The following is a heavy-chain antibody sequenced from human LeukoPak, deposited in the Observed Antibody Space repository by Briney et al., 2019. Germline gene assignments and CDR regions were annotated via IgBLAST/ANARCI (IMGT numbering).Heavy chain of an antibody. V-gene: IGHV3-23*01. CDR1: GFTFSSYA. J-gene: IGHJ6*02. CDR2: ISGSGGST. Sequence: GGSLRLSCAASGFTFSSYAMSWVRQAPGKGLEWVSAISGSGGSTYYADSVKGRFTISRDNSKNTLYLQMNSLRAADTSVYYCAKNYYGSGSYHYYYGMDVWGQGTTVTVSS. D-gene: IGHD3-10*01. CDR3: AKNYYGSGSYHYYYGMDV.